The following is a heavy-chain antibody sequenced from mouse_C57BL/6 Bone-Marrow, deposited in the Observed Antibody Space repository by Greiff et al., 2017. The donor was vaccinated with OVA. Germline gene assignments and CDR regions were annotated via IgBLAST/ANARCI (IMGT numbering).Heavy chain of an antibody. CDR2: ISDGGSYT. CDR1: GFTFSSYA. V-gene: IGHV5-4*01. D-gene: IGHD1-1*01. J-gene: IGHJ2*01. Sequence: EVQGVESGGGLVKPGGSLKLSCAASGFTFSSYAMSWVRPTPEKRLEWVATISDGGSYTYYPDNVKGRFTISRDNAKNNLYLQMSHLKSEDTAMYYCARAYYYGSSLPFDYWGQGTTLTVSS. CDR3: ARAYYYGSSLPFDY.